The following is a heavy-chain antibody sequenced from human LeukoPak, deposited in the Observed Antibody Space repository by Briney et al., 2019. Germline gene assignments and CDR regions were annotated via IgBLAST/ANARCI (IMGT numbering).Heavy chain of an antibody. V-gene: IGHV3-48*01. CDR1: GFTLSNIG. Sequence: PGGSLRLSCTASGFTLSNIGMHWVRQAPGKGLEWVSYISSSSSTIYYADSVKGRFTISRDNAKNSLYLQMNSLRAEDTAVYYCARDYYDYVWGSYRGTNYFDYWGQGTLVTVSS. CDR3: ARDYYDYVWGSYRGTNYFDY. CDR2: ISSSSSTI. D-gene: IGHD3-16*02. J-gene: IGHJ4*02.